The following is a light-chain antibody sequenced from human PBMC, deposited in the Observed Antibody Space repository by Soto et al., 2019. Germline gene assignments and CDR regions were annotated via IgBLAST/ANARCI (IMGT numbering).Light chain of an antibody. CDR3: CSYTSNITPYV. CDR1: SSDIGGHND. J-gene: IGLJ1*01. V-gene: IGLV2-14*01. Sequence: QPVLTQPASVSASPGQSITISCTGTSSDIGGHNDVSWYQQHPGKAPKLLIYGVSNRPSGVSNRFSASKSGNTASLTISGLQAEDETDYYCCSYTSNITPYVFGTGTKLTVL. CDR2: GVS.